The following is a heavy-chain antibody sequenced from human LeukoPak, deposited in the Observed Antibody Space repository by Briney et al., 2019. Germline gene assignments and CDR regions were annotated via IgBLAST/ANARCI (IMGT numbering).Heavy chain of an antibody. V-gene: IGHV4-59*11. CDR2: ISYIGST. CDR1: DDSFSSHY. D-gene: IGHD4-17*01. J-gene: IGHJ3*02. CDR3: ARDLVTVTKGIDI. Sequence: PSDTLSLTCAVPDDSFSSHYWTWIRQPPGKGLEWIGYISYIGSTNYNPSLKSRVTISIDTSKNEFSLKLTSVTAADTAVYYCARDLVTVTKGIDIWGQGTMVTVSS.